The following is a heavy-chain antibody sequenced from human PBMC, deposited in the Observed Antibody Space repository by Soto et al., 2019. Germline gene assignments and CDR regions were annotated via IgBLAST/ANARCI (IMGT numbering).Heavy chain of an antibody. J-gene: IGHJ4*01. CDR3: ARDIAVRRIDE. D-gene: IGHD6-6*01. Sequence: QVQLVQSGGGVVQPGKSLRLSCGASGFTFSLYGMHWVRQAPGKGLEWVSFIWYDGSATYYGDSVKGRFTISKDDSTNTLYLQMNSLRAEDTAVYYCARDIAVRRIDEWGQCTLVTVAS. CDR1: GFTFSLYG. CDR2: IWYDGSAT. V-gene: IGHV3-33*01.